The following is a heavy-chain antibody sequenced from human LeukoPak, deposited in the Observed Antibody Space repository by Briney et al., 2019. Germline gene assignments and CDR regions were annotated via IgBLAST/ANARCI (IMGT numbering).Heavy chain of an antibody. CDR1: GVSISSDSYY. J-gene: IGHJ3*02. CDR3: ARSELSCSGGSCPARYAFDI. Sequence: PSETLSLTSTVSGVSISSDSYYWSWIRQPAGKGLEWIGRFYTSGTTNYNPSLKSRVTISVDTSKNQFSLKLRSVTAADTALYYCARSELSCSGGSCPARYAFDIWGQGTVVTASS. D-gene: IGHD2-15*01. V-gene: IGHV4-61*02. CDR2: FYTSGTT.